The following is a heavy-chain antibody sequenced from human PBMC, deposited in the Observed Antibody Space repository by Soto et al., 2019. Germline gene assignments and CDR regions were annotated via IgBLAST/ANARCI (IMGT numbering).Heavy chain of an antibody. D-gene: IGHD2-15*01. CDR3: AREVAGRSYQPIDF. V-gene: IGHV1-8*01. Sequence: QVQLVQSGAEVKKPGASVKVSCKASGYTFTSYDINWVRQATGQGLEWMGWMNPNSGNTGYAQTFQGRVNMITDTSINTAYMELSSLRSEDTAVYYCAREVAGRSYQPIDFWGQGTLVTVSS. J-gene: IGHJ4*02. CDR2: MNPNSGNT. CDR1: GYTFTSYD.